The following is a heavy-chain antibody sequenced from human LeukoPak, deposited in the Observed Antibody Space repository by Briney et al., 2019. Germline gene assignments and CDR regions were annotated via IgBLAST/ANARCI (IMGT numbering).Heavy chain of an antibody. V-gene: IGHV4-39*01. Sequence: PSETLPLTCTVSGGSISSSSYYWGWIRQPPGRGLEWIGSIYYSGSTYYNPSLKSRVTISVDTSKNQFSLKLSSVTAADTAVHYCARSSSGWYGTDWGQGTLVTVSS. CDR2: IYYSGST. CDR1: GGSISSSSYY. J-gene: IGHJ4*02. D-gene: IGHD6-19*01. CDR3: ARSSSGWYGTD.